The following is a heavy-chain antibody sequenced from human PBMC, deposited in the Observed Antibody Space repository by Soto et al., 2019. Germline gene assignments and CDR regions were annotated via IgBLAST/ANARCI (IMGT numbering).Heavy chain of an antibody. Sequence: GGSLRLSCAASGFTFSSYAMHWVRQAPGKGLEYVSAISSNGGSTYYANSVKGRFTISRDNSKNTLYLQMGSLRAEDMAVYYCARSRPYGDYDAFDIWGQGTMVTVSS. J-gene: IGHJ3*02. V-gene: IGHV3-64*01. D-gene: IGHD4-17*01. CDR3: ARSRPYGDYDAFDI. CDR1: GFTFSSYA. CDR2: ISSNGGST.